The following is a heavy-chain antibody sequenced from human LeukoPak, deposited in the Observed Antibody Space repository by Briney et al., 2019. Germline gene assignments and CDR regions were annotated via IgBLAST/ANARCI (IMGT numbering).Heavy chain of an antibody. J-gene: IGHJ4*02. Sequence: GGSLRLSCAASGLTFSSNWMHWVRQAPGKGLVWVSRINEDGSTTNYADSVKGRFTIFRDNAKNTLYLQMNSLRAEDTAVYYCVRDLGGRSGHWGQGTLVTVSS. CDR1: GLTFSSNW. D-gene: IGHD1-26*01. CDR2: INEDGSTT. CDR3: VRDLGGRSGH. V-gene: IGHV3-74*01.